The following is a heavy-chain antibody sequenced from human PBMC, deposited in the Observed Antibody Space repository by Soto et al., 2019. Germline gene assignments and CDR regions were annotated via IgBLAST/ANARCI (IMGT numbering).Heavy chain of an antibody. Sequence: GGSLRLCCAASGFTFSSYAMHWVRQAPGKGLEWVAVISYDGSNKYYADSVKGRFTISRDNAKNSLYLQMNSLRAEDTAVYYCARDWIQTHAFDIWGQGTMVTVSS. J-gene: IGHJ3*02. D-gene: IGHD5-18*01. CDR3: ARDWIQTHAFDI. V-gene: IGHV3-30-3*01. CDR1: GFTFSSYA. CDR2: ISYDGSNK.